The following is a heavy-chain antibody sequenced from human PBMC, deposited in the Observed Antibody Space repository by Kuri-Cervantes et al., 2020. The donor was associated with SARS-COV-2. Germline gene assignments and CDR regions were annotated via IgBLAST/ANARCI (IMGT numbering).Heavy chain of an antibody. CDR1: GYTFTGYY. D-gene: IGHD2-2*01. CDR2: INPNSGGT. CDR3: ARDRHPRRRYCSSTSCYGDYYYGMDV. J-gene: IGHJ6*02. V-gene: IGHV1-2*04. Sequence: ASVKVSCKASGYTFTGYYMHWVRQAPGQGLEWMGWINPNSGGTNYAQKFQGWVTMTRDTSISTAYMELSRLRSGDTAVYYCARDRHPRRRYCSSTSCYGDYYYGMDVWGQGTTVTVSS.